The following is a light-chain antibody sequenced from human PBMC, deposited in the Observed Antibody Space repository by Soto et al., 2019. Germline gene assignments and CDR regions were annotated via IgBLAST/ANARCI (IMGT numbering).Light chain of an antibody. V-gene: IGKV1-5*03. CDR2: KAS. CDR3: QQYNSWYT. J-gene: IGKJ2*01. Sequence: DLQMTQSPSTLSASVGDRVTITCRASQSINSWLAWYQQKPGKAPKLLIYKASTLESGVPSRFSGSGSGTEFTLTISRLQPDDFATYYCQQYNSWYTFGQGTKLEIK. CDR1: QSINSW.